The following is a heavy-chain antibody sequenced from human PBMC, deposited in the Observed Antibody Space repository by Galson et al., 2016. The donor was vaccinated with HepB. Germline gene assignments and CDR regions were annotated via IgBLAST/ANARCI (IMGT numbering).Heavy chain of an antibody. CDR3: ARDPTVIYGDYANIGGSDF. Sequence: SVKVSCKASGYSFTSYAFSWMRQASGQGLEWMGWISAYNGNTKYAQKFQDRVPMTTDTWTNTSYMELRSLRSDDTAVYYCARDPTVIYGDYANIGGSDFWGQGTLVTVSS. J-gene: IGHJ4*02. CDR1: GYSFTSYA. D-gene: IGHD4-17*01. CDR2: ISAYNGNT. V-gene: IGHV1-18*01.